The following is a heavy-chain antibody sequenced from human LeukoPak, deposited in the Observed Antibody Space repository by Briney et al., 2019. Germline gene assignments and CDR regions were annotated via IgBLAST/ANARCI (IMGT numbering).Heavy chain of an antibody. J-gene: IGHJ4*02. CDR2: IYHSGST. D-gene: IGHD3-10*01. CDR1: GYSISSGYY. CDR3: ARDLTGGGDY. Sequence: SETLSLTCTVSGYSISSGYYWGWIRQPPGKGLEWIGSIYHSGSTYYNPSLKSRVTISVDTSKNQFSLKLSSVTAADTAVYYCARDLTGGGDYWGQGTLVTVSS. V-gene: IGHV4-38-2*02.